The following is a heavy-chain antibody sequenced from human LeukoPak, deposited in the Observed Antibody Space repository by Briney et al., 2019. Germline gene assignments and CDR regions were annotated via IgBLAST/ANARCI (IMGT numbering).Heavy chain of an antibody. J-gene: IGHJ4*02. CDR3: ARESRRYGSGSYFGY. CDR1: GYTFTGYY. V-gene: IGHV1-2*04. CDR2: INPNSGGT. Sequence: ASVKVSCKASGYTFTGYYMHWVRQAPGQGLERMGWINPNSGGTNYAQKFQGWVTMTRDTSISTAYMELSRLRSDDTAVYYCARESRRYGSGSYFGYWGQGTLVTVSS. D-gene: IGHD3-10*01.